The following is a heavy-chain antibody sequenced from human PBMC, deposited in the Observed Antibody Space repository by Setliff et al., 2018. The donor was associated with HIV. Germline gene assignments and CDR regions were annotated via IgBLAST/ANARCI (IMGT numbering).Heavy chain of an antibody. CDR1: GGSISSGSYY. CDR2: IYYSGST. J-gene: IGHJ2*01. Sequence: SETLSLTCTVSGGSISSGSYYWSWIRQPAGKGLEWIGYIYYSGSTNYNPSLKSRVTISVDTSKNQFSLKLSSVTAADTAVYYCARDGPLEGSYRYYYLDLWGRGTLVTVS. V-gene: IGHV4-61*10. CDR3: ARDGPLEGSYRYYYLDL. D-gene: IGHD3-10*01.